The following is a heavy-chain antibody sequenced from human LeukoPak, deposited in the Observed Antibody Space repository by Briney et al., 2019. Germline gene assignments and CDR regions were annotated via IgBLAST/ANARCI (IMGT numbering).Heavy chain of an antibody. V-gene: IGHV3-48*03. CDR2: ISSGGGTI. J-gene: IGHJ4*02. CDR3: ARGRYSGGWYYFDY. Sequence: GGSLRLSCAASGFTFSSYEMNWVRQAPGKGLEWISYISSGGGTIYYADSVKGRFTTSRDNAKNSLYLQMNSLTAEDTAVYYCARGRYSGGWYYFDYWAQGTLVTVSS. D-gene: IGHD6-19*01. CDR1: GFTFSSYE.